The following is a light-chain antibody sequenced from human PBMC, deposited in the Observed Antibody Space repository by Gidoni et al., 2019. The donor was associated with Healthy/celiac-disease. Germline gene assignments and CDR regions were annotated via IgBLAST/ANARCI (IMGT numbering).Light chain of an antibody. J-gene: IGKJ5*01. CDR1: QNISNY. V-gene: IGKV1-33*01. Sequence: DIQMTQSPSSLSASVGDRVTITCQASQNISNYLNWYQQKPGKAPKLLIYDASNLQTGVPSRFSGSGSGTDFTFTISSLPPEDIATYYCQQYDNIPITFGQGTRLETK. CDR2: DAS. CDR3: QQYDNIPIT.